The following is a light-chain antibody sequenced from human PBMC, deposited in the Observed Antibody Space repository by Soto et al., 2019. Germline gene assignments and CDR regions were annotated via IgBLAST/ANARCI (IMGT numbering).Light chain of an antibody. CDR1: SSKIGSNY. Sequence: QSVLTPPPPVSAAPRQRVTLACSGSSSKIGSNYVSWYQQLPGTAPKLLFYDNNKRPSGIPDRFSASKSGTSATLGITGLQTGDEADYYCGAWDSSLSAYVFGTGTKVTVL. V-gene: IGLV1-51*01. CDR3: GAWDSSLSAYV. CDR2: DNN. J-gene: IGLJ1*01.